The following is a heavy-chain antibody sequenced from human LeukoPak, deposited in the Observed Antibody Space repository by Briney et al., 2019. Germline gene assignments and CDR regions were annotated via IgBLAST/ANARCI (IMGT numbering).Heavy chain of an antibody. CDR1: GFTFSSYA. V-gene: IGHV3-23*01. CDR2: ISGSGGST. D-gene: IGHD3-16*02. J-gene: IGHJ4*02. CDR3: AKDWLAFGGVIAPDY. Sequence: GGSLRLSCAASGFTFSSYAMSWVRQAARKRLECVSAISGSGGSTYYADSVKGRFTISRDNSKNTLYLQMNSLRAEDTAVYYCAKDWLAFGGVIAPDYWGQGTLVTVSS.